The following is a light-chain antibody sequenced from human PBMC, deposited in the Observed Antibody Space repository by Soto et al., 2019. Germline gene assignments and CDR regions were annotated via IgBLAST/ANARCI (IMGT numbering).Light chain of an antibody. CDR1: QSVSSY. V-gene: IGKV3-11*01. Sequence: DIVLTQSPATLSLSPGERATLSCRASQSVSSYLAWYQQKPGKAPRLLIYDASNRATGIPARFSGSGSGTDLTLTIGSLEPADFSVYYCHQRRGRSPCTFGPGTKVDIK. CDR2: DAS. J-gene: IGKJ3*01. CDR3: HQRRGRSPCT.